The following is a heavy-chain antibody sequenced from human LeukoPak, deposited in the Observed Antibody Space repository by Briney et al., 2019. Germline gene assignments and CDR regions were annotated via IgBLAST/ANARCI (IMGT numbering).Heavy chain of an antibody. J-gene: IGHJ3*02. CDR1: GFTFSSYS. Sequence: GGSLRLSCAASGFTFSSYSMNWVRQAPGKGLEWVSSISSSSSYIYYADSVRGRFTISRDNAKNSLYLQMNSLRAEDTAVHYCARSRYCSGGNCYLDAFDIWGQGTMVTVSS. V-gene: IGHV3-21*01. D-gene: IGHD2-15*01. CDR2: ISSSSSYI. CDR3: ARSRYCSGGNCYLDAFDI.